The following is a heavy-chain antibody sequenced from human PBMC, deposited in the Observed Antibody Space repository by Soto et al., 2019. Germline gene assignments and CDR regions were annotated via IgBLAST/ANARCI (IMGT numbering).Heavy chain of an antibody. J-gene: IGHJ3*02. CDR3: ARMGSGDYLDAFAI. Sequence: QVQLVQSGAEVKKPGASVKVSCKASGYTFTSYYMHWVRQDPGQGLEWMGIINPSGGSTSYAKKLQGRVTMTRDTSTSTCYMELSSLRSEDTAVYYCARMGSGDYLDAFAIWGQGTMVTVSS. CDR2: INPSGGST. CDR1: GYTFTSYY. D-gene: IGHD4-17*01. V-gene: IGHV1-46*01.